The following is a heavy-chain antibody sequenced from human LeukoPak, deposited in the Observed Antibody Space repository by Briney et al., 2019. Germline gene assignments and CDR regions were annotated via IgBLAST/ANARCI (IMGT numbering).Heavy chain of an antibody. CDR1: VYTFTGYY. CDR2: INPNSGGT. D-gene: IGHD3-3*01. CDR3: ARGGGGITIFGVARDYFDY. Sequence: ASVKVSCKASVYTFTGYYMHWVRQAPGQGLEWMGWINPNSGGTNYAQKFQGRVTMTRDTSISTAYMELSRLRSDDTAVYYCARGGGGITIFGVARDYFDYWGQGTLVTVSS. V-gene: IGHV1-2*02. J-gene: IGHJ4*02.